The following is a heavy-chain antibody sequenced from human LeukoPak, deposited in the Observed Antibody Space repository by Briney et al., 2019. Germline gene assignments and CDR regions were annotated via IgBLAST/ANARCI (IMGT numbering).Heavy chain of an antibody. V-gene: IGHV1-46*01. Sequence: GASVKVSCKSSGYTFTSYYMHWVRQAPGQGLEWMGIINPSGGSTSYAQKFQGRVTMTRDTSTSTVYMELSSLRSEDTAVYYCARGRAGGSVSYYKDYWGQGTLVTVSS. CDR1: GYTFTSYY. D-gene: IGHD3-10*01. CDR3: ARGRAGGSVSYYKDY. J-gene: IGHJ4*02. CDR2: INPSGGST.